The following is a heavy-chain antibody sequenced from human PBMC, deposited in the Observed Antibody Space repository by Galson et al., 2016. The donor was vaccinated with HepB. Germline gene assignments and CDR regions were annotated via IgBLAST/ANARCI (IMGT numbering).Heavy chain of an antibody. V-gene: IGHV1-18*01. D-gene: IGHD5-24*01. CDR2: IRVYNEGT. CDR1: GYTFATYG. J-gene: IGHJ3*02. CDR3: ARSDGEI. Sequence: SVKVSCKASGYTFATYGITWVRQAPGQGLEWLGWIRVYNEGTDYAHKFQGRVTMTTDTSTNTAYMDLRSLRSDDTAVYYCARSDGEIWGQGTLVTVSS.